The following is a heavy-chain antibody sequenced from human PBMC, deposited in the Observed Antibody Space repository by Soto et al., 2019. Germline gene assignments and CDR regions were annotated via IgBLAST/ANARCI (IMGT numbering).Heavy chain of an antibody. CDR1: GYTFTSYY. CDR3: ARGTWIELSLYYFDY. Sequence: GASVKVSCKASGYTFTSYYMHWVRQAPGQGLEWMGIINPSGGSTSYAQKFQGRVTMTRDTSTSTVYMELSSLRSEDTAVYYCARGTWIELSLYYFDYWGQGTLVTVSS. V-gene: IGHV1-46*01. J-gene: IGHJ4*02. CDR2: INPSGGST. D-gene: IGHD5-18*01.